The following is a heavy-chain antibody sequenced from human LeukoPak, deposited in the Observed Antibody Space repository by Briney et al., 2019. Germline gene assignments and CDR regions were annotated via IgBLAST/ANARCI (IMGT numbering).Heavy chain of an antibody. V-gene: IGHV3-30*04. J-gene: IGHJ4*02. D-gene: IGHD2-21*01. CDR1: GFTFSSYV. CDR3: ARGFRGGAHDY. Sequence: GRSLRLSCAASGFTFSSYVMHWVRQAPGKGLEWVAIISYDGSNEYYADSVKGRFTISRDNSKNTLYLQMNSLRAADTAVYYCARGFRGGAHDYWGQGTLVTVSS. CDR2: ISYDGSNE.